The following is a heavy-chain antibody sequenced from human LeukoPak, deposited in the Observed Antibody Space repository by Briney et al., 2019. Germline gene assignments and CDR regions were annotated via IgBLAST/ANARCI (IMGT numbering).Heavy chain of an antibody. CDR2: INHSGST. J-gene: IGHJ5*02. Sequence: PSETLSLTCAVYGGSFSGYYWSWIRQPPGKGLEWIGEINHSGSTNYNPSLKSRVTISVDTSKNQFSLKLSSVTAADTAVYYCARGVGDIVVVPAASNWFDPWGQGTLVTVSS. V-gene: IGHV4-34*01. CDR1: GGSFSGYY. D-gene: IGHD2-2*01. CDR3: ARGVGDIVVVPAASNWFDP.